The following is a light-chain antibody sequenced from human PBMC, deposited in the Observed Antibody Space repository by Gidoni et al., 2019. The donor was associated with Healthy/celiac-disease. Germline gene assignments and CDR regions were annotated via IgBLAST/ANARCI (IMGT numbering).Light chain of an antibody. CDR3: QQYNSYSPWT. CDR2: KAS. Sequence: DIQMTQSPSTLSASVGDRVIITCRASPSSSSWLAWYQQKPGKAPKLLIYKASSLESGVPSRFSGRGSGTEFTLTISSLQPDDFATYYCQQYNSYSPWTFGQGTKVEIK. V-gene: IGKV1-5*03. CDR1: PSSSSW. J-gene: IGKJ1*01.